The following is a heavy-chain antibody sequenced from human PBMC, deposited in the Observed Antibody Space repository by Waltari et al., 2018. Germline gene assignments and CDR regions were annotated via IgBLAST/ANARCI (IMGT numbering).Heavy chain of an antibody. CDR2: INWNGGST. Sequence: EVQLVESGGGVVRPGGSLRLSCAASGFTFADYGMSWVRQAPGKGLEWVSGINWNGGSTGYADSVKGRFTISRDNAKNSLYLQMNSLRSEDTAVYYCAIWRRATVTPYYYYYGMDVWGQGTTVTVSS. CDR1: GFTFADYG. CDR3: AIWRRATVTPYYYYYGMDV. V-gene: IGHV3-20*04. J-gene: IGHJ6*02. D-gene: IGHD4-17*01.